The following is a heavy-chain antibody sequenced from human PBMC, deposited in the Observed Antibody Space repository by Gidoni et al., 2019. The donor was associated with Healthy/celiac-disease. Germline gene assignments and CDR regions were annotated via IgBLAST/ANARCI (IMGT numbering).Heavy chain of an antibody. CDR2: ISSNGGST. D-gene: IGHD1-26*01. CDR3: ARADSGSLRRGAFDI. V-gene: IGHV3-64*02. J-gene: IGHJ3*02. CDR1: GFNFSSYA. Sequence: EVQLVESGEGLVQPGGSLRLSGAASGFNFSSYAMHWVRQAPGKGLEYVSAISSNGGSTYYADSVKGSFTTSRDNSKNTLYLQMGSLSAEDMAVYYCARADSGSLRRGAFDIWGQGTMVTVSS.